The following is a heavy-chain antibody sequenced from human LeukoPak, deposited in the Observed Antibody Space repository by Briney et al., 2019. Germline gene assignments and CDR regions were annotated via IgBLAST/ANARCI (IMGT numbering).Heavy chain of an antibody. CDR2: VYSGGST. D-gene: IGHD1-26*01. Sequence: PGGSLRLSCAASEFTVSSNYMSWVRQAPGKGLEWVSVVYSGGSTHYADSVKGRFTISRDNSKNTLYLHMNSLRAEDTAVYYCATADSGSYYSGFDYWGQGTLVTVSS. CDR3: ATADSGSYYSGFDY. V-gene: IGHV3-66*01. J-gene: IGHJ4*02. CDR1: EFTVSSNY.